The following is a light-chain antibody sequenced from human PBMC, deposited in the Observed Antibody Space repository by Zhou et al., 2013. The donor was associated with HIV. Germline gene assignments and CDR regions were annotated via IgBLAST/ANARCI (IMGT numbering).Light chain of an antibody. J-gene: IGKJ1*01. V-gene: IGKV2-28*01. CDR1: ESLLHKNGYDF. CDR3: MQALHTPWT. CDR2: LAS. Sequence: IVLTQSPLSLSVTPGKPASISCRANESLLHKNGYDFLDWYLQKSGQSPQLLIYLASTRASGVPDRFSGTGSGTDFTLKISRVEAEDVGIYYCMQALHTPWTFGQGTRV.